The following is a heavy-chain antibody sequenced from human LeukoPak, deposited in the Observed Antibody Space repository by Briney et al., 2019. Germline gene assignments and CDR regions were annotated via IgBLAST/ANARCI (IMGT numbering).Heavy chain of an antibody. V-gene: IGHV4-39*07. CDR3: ARDRWFDP. Sequence: SETLSLTCTVSGGSISSSSYYWGWIRQPPGKGLEWIGSIYYSGSTYYNPSLKSRVTISVDTSKNQFSLKMNSVTAADTAVYYCARDRWFDPWGQGTLVTASS. CDR2: IYYSGST. J-gene: IGHJ5*02. CDR1: GGSISSSSYY.